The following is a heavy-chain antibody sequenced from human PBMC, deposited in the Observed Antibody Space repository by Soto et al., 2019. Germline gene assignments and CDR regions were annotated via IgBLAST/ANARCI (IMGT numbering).Heavy chain of an antibody. J-gene: IGHJ6*02. V-gene: IGHV4-39*01. CDR1: GGSISSSSYY. CDR3: ATPLAAAAQKTYYYYGMDV. Sequence: QLQLQESGPGLVKPSETLSLTCTVSGGSISSSSYYWGWIRQPPGKGLEWIGSIYYSGSTYYNPSLKSRVTISVDTSKNQFSLKLSSVTAADTAVYYCATPLAAAAQKTYYYYGMDVWGQGTTVTVSS. CDR2: IYYSGST. D-gene: IGHD6-13*01.